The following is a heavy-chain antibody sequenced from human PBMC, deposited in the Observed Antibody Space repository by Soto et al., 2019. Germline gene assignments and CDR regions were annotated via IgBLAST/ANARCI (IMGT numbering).Heavy chain of an antibody. J-gene: IGHJ4*02. CDR1: VFNLNNHA. Sequence: GGSLRLSCAAYVFNLNNHATHWVRHASGKGLDRLVAISYDGSNKYYADSAKGRFTISRDDLKNTLYGQMSTMRVEDQAVYYSERGWGVAAAGSNFDYWCQGGLVTVSS. D-gene: IGHD6-13*01. CDR3: ERGWGVAAAGSNFDY. V-gene: IGHV3-30-3*01. CDR2: ISYDGSNK.